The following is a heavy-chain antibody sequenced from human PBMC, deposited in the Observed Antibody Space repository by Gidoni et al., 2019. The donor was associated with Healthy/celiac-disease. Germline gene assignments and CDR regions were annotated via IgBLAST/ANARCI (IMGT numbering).Heavy chain of an antibody. CDR2: ISGSGGST. CDR1: GFTFSSYA. V-gene: IGHV3-23*04. CDR3: AASERDGYNSMADAFDI. J-gene: IGHJ3*02. D-gene: IGHD5-12*01. Sequence: EVQLVESGGGLVQPGGSLRLSCAASGFTFSSYAMSQAPGKGLEWVSAISGSGGSTYYADSVKGRFTISRDNSKNTLYLQMNSLRAEDTAVYYCAASERDGYNSMADAFDIWGQGTMVTVSS.